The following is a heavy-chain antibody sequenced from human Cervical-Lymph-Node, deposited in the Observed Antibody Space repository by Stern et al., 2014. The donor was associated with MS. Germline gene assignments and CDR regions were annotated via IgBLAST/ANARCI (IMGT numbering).Heavy chain of an antibody. CDR2: ININTGNV. J-gene: IGHJ6*02. CDR1: GYKFGTST. CDR3: ARDYGMDV. V-gene: IGHV7-4-1*02. Sequence: VQLVESGSELKKPGASVKVSCRASGYKFGTSTMNWVRQAPGKGLEWMGWININTGNVRYAQGFTGRFVFSLDTSVNTAYLQISSLRADDTAVYYCARDYGMDVWGQGTTVTVSS.